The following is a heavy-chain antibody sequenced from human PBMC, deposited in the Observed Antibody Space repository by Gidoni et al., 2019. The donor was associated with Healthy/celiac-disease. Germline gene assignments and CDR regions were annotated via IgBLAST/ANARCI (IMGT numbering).Heavy chain of an antibody. J-gene: IGHJ6*02. CDR1: GFTFGDYA. D-gene: IGHD3-10*01. CDR2: IRSKAYGGTT. CDR3: TSSSGYYYYYGMDV. V-gene: IGHV3-49*05. Sequence: EVQLVESGGGLVKPGRSLRLSCTASGFTFGDYAMSWFRQAPGKGLEWVGFIRSKAYGGTTEYAASVKGRFTISRDDSKSIAYLQMNSLKTEDTAVYYCTSSSGYYYYYGMDVWGQGTTVTVSS.